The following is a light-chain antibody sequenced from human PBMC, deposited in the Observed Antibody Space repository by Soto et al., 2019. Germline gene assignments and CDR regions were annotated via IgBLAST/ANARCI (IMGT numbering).Light chain of an antibody. Sequence: QSALTQPASVSGSPGQSITISCTGTSSDVGSYDLVSWYQQHPGKAPKLMIYEASERPSGVSNHFSGSKSGNTAYLTISGLQAEDEADYYCCSYAGSTTFVFGTGTKVTV. J-gene: IGLJ1*01. V-gene: IGLV2-23*01. CDR1: SSDVGSYDL. CDR3: CSYAGSTTFV. CDR2: EAS.